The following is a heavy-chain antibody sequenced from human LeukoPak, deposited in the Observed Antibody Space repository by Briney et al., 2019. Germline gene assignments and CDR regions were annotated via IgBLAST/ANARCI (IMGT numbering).Heavy chain of an antibody. Sequence: SETLSLTCAVYGGSFSGYYWSWIRQPPGKGLEWLGEINHSESTNYNPSLKPRVTISVDTSKNQFSLKLSSVTAADTAVYYCARGSIELARGYNWFDPWGQGTLVTVSS. V-gene: IGHV4-34*01. CDR3: ARGSIELARGYNWFDP. J-gene: IGHJ5*02. CDR2: INHSEST. CDR1: GGSFSGYY. D-gene: IGHD1-1*01.